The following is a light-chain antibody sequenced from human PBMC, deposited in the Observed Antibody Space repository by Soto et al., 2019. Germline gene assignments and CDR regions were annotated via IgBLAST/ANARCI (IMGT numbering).Light chain of an antibody. CDR3: MEGTHWPHT. Sequence: DVVMTQSPLSLPVTLGQPASISCRSSRSLVYSDGNTSLNWFQQRPGQSPRRLIFEVSNRDSGVPDRFCGSASGTDFTLKISRVEAEDVGLYYCMEGTHWPHTFGQGTKVE. CDR2: EVS. CDR1: RSLVYSDGNTS. J-gene: IGKJ1*01. V-gene: IGKV2-30*01.